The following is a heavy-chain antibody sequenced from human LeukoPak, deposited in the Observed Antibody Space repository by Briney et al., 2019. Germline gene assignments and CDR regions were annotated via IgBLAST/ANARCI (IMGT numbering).Heavy chain of an antibody. Sequence: PSETLSLTCTVSGGSISSYYWSWIRQPPGKGLEWIGYIYYSGSTNYNPSLKSRVTISVDTSKNQFSLKLSSVTAADTAVYYCARVVRTRHFDYWGQGTLVTVSS. J-gene: IGHJ4*02. D-gene: IGHD2-2*01. CDR2: IYYSGST. CDR3: ARVVRTRHFDY. V-gene: IGHV4-59*01. CDR1: GGSISSYY.